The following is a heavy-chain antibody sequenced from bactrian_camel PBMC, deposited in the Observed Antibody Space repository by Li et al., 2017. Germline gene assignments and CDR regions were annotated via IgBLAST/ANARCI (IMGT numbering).Heavy chain of an antibody. Sequence: QLVESGGGSVQAGGSLRLSCTPSNITYMSYYWAWFRQAPARDRQGVAAIGNGGFTTYADSVKGRFTISKDNAKNTVNLMMNSLKPEDTALYICVTGDWWDGFMVWGQGTQVTVS. CDR3: VTGDWWDGFMV. D-gene: IGHD7*01. CDR2: IGNGGFT. J-gene: IGHJ4*01. V-gene: IGHV3S53*01. CDR1: NITYMSYY.